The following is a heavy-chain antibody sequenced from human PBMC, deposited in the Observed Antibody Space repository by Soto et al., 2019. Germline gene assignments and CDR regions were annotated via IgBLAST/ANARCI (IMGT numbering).Heavy chain of an antibody. J-gene: IGHJ4*02. CDR3: ASGESSDAETFDY. CDR2: IYHSGST. D-gene: IGHD2-21*01. CDR1: GGSISSGGYS. Sequence: QLQLQESGSGLVKPSQTLSLTCAVSGGSISSGGYSWSWIRQPPGKGLEWIGYIYHSGSTYYNPSLKRRVTISVGRSKSQFSLKLSSVTAADTAVYFCASGESSDAETFDYWGQGTLVTVSS. V-gene: IGHV4-30-2*01.